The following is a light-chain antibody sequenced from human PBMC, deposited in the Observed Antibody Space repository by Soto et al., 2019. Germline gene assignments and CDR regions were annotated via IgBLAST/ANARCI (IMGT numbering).Light chain of an antibody. CDR3: QQYKNWSGLT. CDR1: QSISRW. J-gene: IGKJ4*01. V-gene: IGKV1-5*01. CDR2: DAS. Sequence: DIQMTQSPSTLSASVGDGVTITCRARQSISRWLAWYQQKPGKAPKLLIYDASSLESGVPSRFSGSGSGTEFTLTNRSLQPDDFATYCCQQYKNWSGLTFGGGTKVEI.